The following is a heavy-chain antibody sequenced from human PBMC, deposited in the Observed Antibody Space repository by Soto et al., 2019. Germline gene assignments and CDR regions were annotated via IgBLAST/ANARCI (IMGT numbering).Heavy chain of an antibody. CDR2: INHSGST. D-gene: IGHD2-8*02. CDR3: ARDKITGRFDY. CDR1: GGSFSGYY. J-gene: IGHJ4*02. V-gene: IGHV4-34*01. Sequence: QVQLQQWGAGLLKPSETLSLTCAVYGGSFSGYYWTWIRQPPGTGLGWIGEINHSGSTNYNPSLKSRVTISVDTSKTQSSLKLTSVTAADTAVYYCARDKITGRFDYWGQGTMVTVSS.